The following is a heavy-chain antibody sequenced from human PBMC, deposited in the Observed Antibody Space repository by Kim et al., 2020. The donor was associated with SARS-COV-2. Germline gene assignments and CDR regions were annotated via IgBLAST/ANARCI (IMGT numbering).Heavy chain of an antibody. CDR1: GFTFSSYA. J-gene: IGHJ6*03. CDR2: ISYDGSNK. V-gene: IGHV3-30-3*01. CDR3: ARDGGSYMDV. Sequence: GGSLRLSCAASGFTFSSYAMHWVRQAPGKGLEWVALISYDGSNKYYADSVKGRFTISRDNSKNTLYLQMNSLRAEDTAVYYCARDGGSYMDVWGKGTTVTVSS. D-gene: IGHD3-10*01.